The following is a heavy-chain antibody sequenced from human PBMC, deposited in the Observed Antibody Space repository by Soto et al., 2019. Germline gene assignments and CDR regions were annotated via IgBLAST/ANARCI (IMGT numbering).Heavy chain of an antibody. Sequence: SETLSLTCTVSGGSISSYYWSWIRQPPGKGLEWIGYIYYSGSTNYNPSLKSRVTISVDTSKNQFSLKLSSVTAADTAVYYCASDLRGCRAAMATHYNYGMDVWGQGTTATVSS. D-gene: IGHD5-18*01. CDR1: GGSISSYY. V-gene: IGHV4-59*01. CDR2: IYYSGST. J-gene: IGHJ6*02. CDR3: ASDLRGCRAAMATHYNYGMDV.